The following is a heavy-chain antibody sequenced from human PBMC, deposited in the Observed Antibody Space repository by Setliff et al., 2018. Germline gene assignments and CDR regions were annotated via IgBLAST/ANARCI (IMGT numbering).Heavy chain of an antibody. Sequence: PGGSLRLSCAASGFTLRSYWMSWVRQAPGKGLEWVANIKEDGSETYYGGSVKGRFTISRDNAKNSLYLQMNSLRVEDTAVYYCMNSYRGYDDYPDYWGQGTLVTVSS. V-gene: IGHV3-7*03. J-gene: IGHJ4*02. CDR3: MNSYRGYDDYPDY. D-gene: IGHD3-16*02. CDR1: GFTLRSYW. CDR2: IKEDGSET.